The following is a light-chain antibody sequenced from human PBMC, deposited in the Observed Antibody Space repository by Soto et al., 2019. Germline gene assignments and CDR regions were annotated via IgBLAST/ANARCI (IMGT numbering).Light chain of an antibody. CDR1: SSNIGAGYD. J-gene: IGLJ2*01. V-gene: IGLV1-40*01. CDR3: QSYDSSLSVS. Sequence: QSVLTQPPSVSGAPGQRVTISCTGSSSNIGAGYDVHWYQQLPGTPPKLLIYGNSNRPSGVPDRFSGSKSGTSASLAITGLQAEDEADYYCQSYDSSLSVSFGGGTKLTVL. CDR2: GNS.